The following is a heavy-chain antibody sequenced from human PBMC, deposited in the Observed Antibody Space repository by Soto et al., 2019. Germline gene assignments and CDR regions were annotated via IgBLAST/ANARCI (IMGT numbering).Heavy chain of an antibody. J-gene: IGHJ4*02. Sequence: GSLRLSCAASGFTVSSAWMSWVRQAPGKGLEWVARIKSEADGGTTDYAAPVKGRFTISRDDSKNILDLQMNSLKTEDTAVYYCTTDRRITLAQFDYWGQGALVTV. V-gene: IGHV3-15*01. D-gene: IGHD1-20*01. CDR2: IKSEADGGTT. CDR3: TTDRRITLAQFDY. CDR1: GFTVSSAW.